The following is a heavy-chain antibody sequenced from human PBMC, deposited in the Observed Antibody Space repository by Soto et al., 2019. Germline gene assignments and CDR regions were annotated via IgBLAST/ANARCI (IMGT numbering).Heavy chain of an antibody. CDR3: ARSSSGDYYYVMEV. V-gene: IGHV4-61*01. Sequence: ETLTLTCTVSGGSVSGGSYYRSWIRQRPGKGLECIGYIYYSGSTYSNAALKSRVTISVDTSKNQFSLKLSSVPAADTAVYYCARSSSGDYYYVMEVWGQGTTVTVS. CDR2: IYYSGST. J-gene: IGHJ6*02. D-gene: IGHD3-22*01. CDR1: GGSVSGGSYY.